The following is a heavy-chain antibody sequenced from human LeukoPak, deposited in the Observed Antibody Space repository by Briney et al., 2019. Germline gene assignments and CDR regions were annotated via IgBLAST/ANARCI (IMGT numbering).Heavy chain of an antibody. V-gene: IGHV1-2*02. CDR2: INPNSGGT. Sequence: VASVKVSCKASGYTFTGYSMHWVRQAPGQGLEWMGWINPNSGGTNYAQKFQGRVTMTRDTSISTAYMELSRLRSDDTAVYYCARLGYCSSTSCYATSDYWGQGTLVTVSS. CDR1: GYTFTGYS. CDR3: ARLGYCSSTSCYATSDY. D-gene: IGHD2-2*01. J-gene: IGHJ4*02.